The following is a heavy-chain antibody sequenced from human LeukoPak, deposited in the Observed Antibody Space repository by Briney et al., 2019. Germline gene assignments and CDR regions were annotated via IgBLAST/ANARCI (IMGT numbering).Heavy chain of an antibody. D-gene: IGHD1-26*01. CDR3: ARRWELLPEAFDI. Sequence: PSETLSLTCTVSGGSISSSSYYWGWIRQPPGKGLEWIGSIYYSGSTYYNPSLKSRVTISVDTSKNQFSLKLSSVTAADTAVYYCARRWELLPEAFDIWGQGTMVTVSS. J-gene: IGHJ3*02. CDR2: IYYSGST. CDR1: GGSISSSSYY. V-gene: IGHV4-39*01.